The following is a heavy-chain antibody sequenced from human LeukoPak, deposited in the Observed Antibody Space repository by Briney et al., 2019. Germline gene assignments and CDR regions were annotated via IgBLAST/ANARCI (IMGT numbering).Heavy chain of an antibody. CDR1: GFIFSSYV. CDR3: VREHFGIDS. J-gene: IGHJ4*02. V-gene: IGHV3-74*01. CDR2: IDTDGRRT. D-gene: IGHD1-14*01. Sequence: GGSLRLSCAASGFIFSSYVMNWVRQAPGKGLVWVSFIDTDGRRTNYADSVKGRFTISRDNGRNTLYLQMNSLRVEDTGVYYCVREHFGIDSWGQGALVIVSS.